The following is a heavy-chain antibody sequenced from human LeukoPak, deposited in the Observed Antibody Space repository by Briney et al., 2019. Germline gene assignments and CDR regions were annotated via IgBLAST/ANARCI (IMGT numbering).Heavy chain of an antibody. V-gene: IGHV4-4*07. CDR3: ARGEGGAHDY. Sequence: SETLSLTCTVSGYSISSGHYWSWIRQPAGKGLEWIGRIYTSGSTNYNPSLKSRVTMSVDTSKNQFSLKLSSVTAADTAVYYCARGEGGAHDYWGQGTLVTVSS. CDR1: GYSISSGHY. CDR2: IYTSGST. J-gene: IGHJ4*02. D-gene: IGHD3-16*01.